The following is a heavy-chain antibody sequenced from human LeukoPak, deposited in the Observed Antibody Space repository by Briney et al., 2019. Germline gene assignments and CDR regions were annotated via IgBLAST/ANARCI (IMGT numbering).Heavy chain of an antibody. V-gene: IGHV3-74*01. CDR2: ITPDGTST. J-gene: IGHJ3*01. CDR3: ARGAFGVYAFDL. Sequence: QTGGSLRLSCAASGFTFSTYWMHWVRQAPGKGLVWVSRITPDGTSTTYAGSVKGRFTISRDNAKNTLYVQMNSLRAEDTAVYYCARGAFGVYAFDLWGQGTMVTVSS. CDR1: GFTFSTYW. D-gene: IGHD3-3*01.